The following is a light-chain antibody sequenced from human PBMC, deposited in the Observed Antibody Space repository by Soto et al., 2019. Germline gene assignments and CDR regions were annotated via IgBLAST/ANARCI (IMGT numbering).Light chain of an antibody. V-gene: IGKV3-20*01. CDR2: GAS. CDR3: QQYGSSPRT. Sequence: EIVMTQSPDPLSVSPGERVILSCRASQSVSTYVAWYHQKPGRAPRLLIYGASSRATGIPDSFSGSGSGTDFTLTISRLEPEDVAVYYCQQYGSSPRTFGQGTKVDIK. J-gene: IGKJ1*01. CDR1: QSVSTY.